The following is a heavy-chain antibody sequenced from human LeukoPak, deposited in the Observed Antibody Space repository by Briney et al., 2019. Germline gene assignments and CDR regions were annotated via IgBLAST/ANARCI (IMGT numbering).Heavy chain of an antibody. J-gene: IGHJ4*02. CDR1: GFPFSDYQ. Sequence: PGGSVTLLCAAWGFPFSDYQMIWTPQAPGKALVGVSYISNRGVVYYADSVKGRFTISRDNTENSLYLQMNSLRAEDTAIYYCAKDILEAGLFFDYWGQGTLVTVSS. V-gene: IGHV3-11*01. CDR2: ISNRGVV. D-gene: IGHD6-13*01. CDR3: AKDILEAGLFFDY.